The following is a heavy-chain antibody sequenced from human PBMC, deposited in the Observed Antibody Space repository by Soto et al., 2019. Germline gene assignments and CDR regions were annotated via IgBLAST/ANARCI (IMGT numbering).Heavy chain of an antibody. D-gene: IGHD2-15*01. CDR1: GFTFSSYS. CDR2: ISSSSSYI. J-gene: IGHJ3*02. Sequence: EVQLVESGGGLVKPGGSLRLSCAASGFTFSSYSMNWVRQAPGKGLEWVSSISSSSSYIYYADSVKGRFTISRDNAKNSLYLQMNSLRAEDTAVYYCARVCSGGSCRAFDIWGQGTMVTVSS. CDR3: ARVCSGGSCRAFDI. V-gene: IGHV3-21*01.